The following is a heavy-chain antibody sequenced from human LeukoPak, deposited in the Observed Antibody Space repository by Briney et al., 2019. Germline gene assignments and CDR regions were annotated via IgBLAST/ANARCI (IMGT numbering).Heavy chain of an antibody. CDR3: ARISHDILTGYSFDY. CDR1: GYTFTGYY. V-gene: IGHV1-2*02. CDR2: INPNSGGT. D-gene: IGHD3-9*01. J-gene: IGHJ4*02. Sequence: ASVKVSCKASGYTFTGYYVHWVRQAPGQGLEWMGWINPNSGGTNYAQKFQGRVTMTRDTSISTAYMELSRLRSDDTAVYYCARISHDILTGYSFDYWGQGTLVTVSS.